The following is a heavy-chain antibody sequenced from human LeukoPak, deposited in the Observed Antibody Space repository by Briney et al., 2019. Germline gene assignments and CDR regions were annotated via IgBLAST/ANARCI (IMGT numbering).Heavy chain of an antibody. Sequence: SVKVSCKASGGTFSSYAISWVRQAPGQGLEWMGRIIPILGIANYAQKFQGRVTITADKSTSTAYMELSSLRSEDTAVYYCAKIHDDSGYYYEYFQFWGQGTLITVPS. V-gene: IGHV1-69*04. CDR2: IIPILGIA. CDR1: GGTFSSYA. D-gene: IGHD3-22*01. CDR3: AKIHDDSGYYYEYFQF. J-gene: IGHJ1*01.